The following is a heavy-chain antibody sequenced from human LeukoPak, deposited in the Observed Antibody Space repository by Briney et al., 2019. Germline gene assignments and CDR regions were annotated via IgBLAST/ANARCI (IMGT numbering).Heavy chain of an antibody. CDR2: IWYDGSYK. CDR1: GFTFRSYG. D-gene: IGHD3-22*01. V-gene: IGHV3-33*06. J-gene: IGHJ3*02. CDR3: AKSAGITMIVRDTFDI. Sequence: GRSLRLSCAASGFTFRSYGMHWVRQAPGKGLEWVAVIWYDGSYKYYADSVRGRFTISRDNSKNTLYLQMNSLRAEDTAVYYCAKSAGITMIVRDTFDIWGQGTMVTVSS.